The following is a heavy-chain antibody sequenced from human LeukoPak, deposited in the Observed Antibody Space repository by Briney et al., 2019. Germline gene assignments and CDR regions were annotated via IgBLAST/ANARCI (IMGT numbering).Heavy chain of an antibody. CDR2: IKQDGSEK. CDR1: GFTFSSYW. CDR3: ARVSLMGPDAFDI. Sequence: GSLRLSCAGSGFTFSSYWMSWVRQAPGKGLEWVANIKQDGSEKYYVDSVKGRFTISRDNALYLQMNSLRAEDTAVYYCARVSLMGPDAFDIWGQGTMVTVSS. V-gene: IGHV3-7*01. D-gene: IGHD5-24*01. J-gene: IGHJ3*02.